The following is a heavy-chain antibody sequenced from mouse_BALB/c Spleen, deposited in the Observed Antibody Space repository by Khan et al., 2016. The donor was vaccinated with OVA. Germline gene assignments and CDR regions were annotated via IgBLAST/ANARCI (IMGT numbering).Heavy chain of an antibody. Sequence: EVELVESGGDLVKPGGSLKFSCAASGFTFSSYSMSWVRQTPDKRLEWVATISSGGDYTYYSDNVKGRFTISRANAKNTLYLQMNSLKSEDTAMYYCASHLTGSFAYWGQGTLVTVAA. CDR2: ISSGGDYT. D-gene: IGHD4-1*01. V-gene: IGHV5-6*01. CDR1: GFTFSSYS. CDR3: ASHLTGSFAY. J-gene: IGHJ3*01.